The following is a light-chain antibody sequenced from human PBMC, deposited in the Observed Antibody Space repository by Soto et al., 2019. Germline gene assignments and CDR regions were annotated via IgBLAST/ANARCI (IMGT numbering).Light chain of an antibody. J-gene: IGLJ1*01. Sequence: QSALTQPASVSGSPGQSITISCTGTSSDVGGYKYVSWYQQHPGKAPKLLIYDVTDRPSGVSNRFSGSTSGNTASLTISGLQAGDEADYYCSSYTRSTTLVFGTGTKLTVL. CDR1: SSDVGGYKY. CDR2: DVT. V-gene: IGLV2-14*03. CDR3: SSYTRSTTLV.